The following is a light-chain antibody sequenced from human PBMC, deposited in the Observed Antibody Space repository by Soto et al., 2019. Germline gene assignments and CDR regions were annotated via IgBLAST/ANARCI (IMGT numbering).Light chain of an antibody. Sequence: EIVMTQAPAARSVSPGERATLSCRARQSVSSNLAWYQQKPGQAPRLLIYGASTRATGIPARFSGSGSGTEFTLTISSLQSEDFAVYYCQQYNNWLTFGQGTKVDIK. CDR2: GAS. CDR3: QQYNNWLT. V-gene: IGKV3-15*01. J-gene: IGKJ1*01. CDR1: QSVSSN.